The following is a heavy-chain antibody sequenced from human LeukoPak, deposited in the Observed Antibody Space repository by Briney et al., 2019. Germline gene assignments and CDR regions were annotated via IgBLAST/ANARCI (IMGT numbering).Heavy chain of an antibody. D-gene: IGHD1-26*01. Sequence: PSETLSLTCAVYGGSFSGYYWSWIRQPPGKGLEWIGEINHSGSTNYNPSLKSRVTISVDTSKNQFSLKLSSVTAADTAVYYCARLSIVGATLWFDPWGQGTLVTVSS. CDR3: ARLSIVGATLWFDP. V-gene: IGHV4-34*01. CDR1: GGSFSGYY. J-gene: IGHJ5*02. CDR2: INHSGST.